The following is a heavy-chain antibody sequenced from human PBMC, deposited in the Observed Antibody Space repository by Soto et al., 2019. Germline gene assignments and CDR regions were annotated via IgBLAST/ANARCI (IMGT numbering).Heavy chain of an antibody. D-gene: IGHD3-3*01. Sequence: PSETLSLTCTVSGGSISSYYWSWIRQPPGKGLEWNGYIYYSGSTTYNPSLKSRVTISVDTSKNQFSLKLSSVTAADPAGYNCAREIPPYDVGSGYTFPTNWFDTWGQGTLVSVSS. V-gene: IGHV4-59*12. CDR1: GGSISSYY. CDR2: IYYSGST. J-gene: IGHJ5*02. CDR3: AREIPPYDVGSGYTFPTNWFDT.